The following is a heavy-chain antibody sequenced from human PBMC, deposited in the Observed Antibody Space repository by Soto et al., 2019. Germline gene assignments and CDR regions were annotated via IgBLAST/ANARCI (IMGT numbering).Heavy chain of an antibody. V-gene: IGHV4-39*07. Sequence: SETLSLTCTVSGGSISSSSYYWGWIRQPPGKGLEWIGSIYYSGSTYYNPSLKSRVTISVDTSKNQFSLKLSSVTAADTAVYYCARSGYDYWFWFDPWGQGTLVTVSS. CDR2: IYYSGST. CDR3: ARSGYDYWFWFDP. D-gene: IGHD5-12*01. J-gene: IGHJ5*02. CDR1: GGSISSSSYY.